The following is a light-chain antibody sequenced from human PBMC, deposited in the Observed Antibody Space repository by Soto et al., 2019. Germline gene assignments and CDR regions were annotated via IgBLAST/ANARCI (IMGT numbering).Light chain of an antibody. CDR3: RSYKNTTTRV. J-gene: IGLJ3*02. V-gene: IGLV2-14*01. CDR2: DVS. Sequence: QSALTQPASVSGSPGQSITISCTGTNSDVGSYNYVSWYQQYPGKAPKLIIYDVSNRPSGISDRFSGSKSGITASLTISGLQAEDEADYYCRSYKNTTTRVFGGGTKVTVL. CDR1: NSDVGSYNY.